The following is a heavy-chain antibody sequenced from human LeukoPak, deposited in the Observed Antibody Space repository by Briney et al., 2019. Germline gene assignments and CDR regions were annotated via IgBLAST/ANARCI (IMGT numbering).Heavy chain of an antibody. V-gene: IGHV3-7*01. J-gene: IGHJ6*02. CDR1: GFTLSSYW. D-gene: IGHD2-2*01. CDR2: IKQDGSEK. CDR3: ARDVQDCSSTSCYYSHYYYYGMDV. Sequence: GGSLRLSCAASGFTLSSYWMSWVRQAPGKGLEWVANIKQDGSEKYYVDSVKGRFTISRDNAKNSLYLQMNSLRAEDTAVYYCARDVQDCSSTSCYYSHYYYYGMDVWGQGTTVTVSS.